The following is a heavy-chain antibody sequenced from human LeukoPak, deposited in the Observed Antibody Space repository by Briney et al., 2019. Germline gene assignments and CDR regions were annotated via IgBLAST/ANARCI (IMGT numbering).Heavy chain of an antibody. Sequence: GGSLRLSCAASGFTFSSYSMNWVRQAPVKGLEWVSSISSSSSYIYYADSVKGRFTISRDNAKNSLYLQMNSLRAEDTAVYYCARDSVEWSRLPDYWGQGTLVTVSS. V-gene: IGHV3-21*01. CDR1: GFTFSSYS. D-gene: IGHD3-3*01. CDR3: ARDSVEWSRLPDY. J-gene: IGHJ4*02. CDR2: ISSSSSYI.